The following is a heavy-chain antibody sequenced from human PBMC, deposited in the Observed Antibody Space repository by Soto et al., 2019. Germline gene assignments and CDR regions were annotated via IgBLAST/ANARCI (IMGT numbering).Heavy chain of an antibody. V-gene: IGHV4-34*01. CDR2: VNYGGST. J-gene: IGHJ6*02. CDR1: GGSFSGYY. D-gene: IGHD3-22*01. Sequence: SETLSLTCAVYGGSFSGYYWSWIRQPPGKGLEWIGEVNYGGSTYYNPSLKSRVTISVETSKSQFSLKLSSVTAADTAVYYCAGGDYYHSSGYYFYYYTMDVWGQGTTVTVSS. CDR3: AGGDYYHSSGYYFYYYTMDV.